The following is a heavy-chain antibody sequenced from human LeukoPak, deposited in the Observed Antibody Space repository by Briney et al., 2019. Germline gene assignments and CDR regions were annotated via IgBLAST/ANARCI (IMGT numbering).Heavy chain of an antibody. CDR2: IYTSGST. CDR1: GGSISSGSYY. Sequence: PSETLSLTCTVSGGSISSGSYYWSWIRQPAGKGLEWIGRIYTSGSTNYNPSLKSRVTISVDTSKNQFSLKLSSVTAADTAVYYCARGRGYYDSSGYWFDYWGQGTLVTVSS. V-gene: IGHV4-61*02. J-gene: IGHJ4*02. D-gene: IGHD3-22*01. CDR3: ARGRGYYDSSGYWFDY.